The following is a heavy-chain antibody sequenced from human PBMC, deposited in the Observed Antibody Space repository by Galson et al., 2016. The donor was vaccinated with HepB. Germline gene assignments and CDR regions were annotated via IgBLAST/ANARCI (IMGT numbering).Heavy chain of an antibody. V-gene: IGHV5-51*01. CDR3: ARWSSGWSADY. CDR2: IYPGDSNA. CDR1: GYSLTSYW. Sequence: QSGAEVKKPGESLRISCKGSGYSLTSYWIGWVRQMPGKGLEWMGIIYPGDSNAVYSPSFQAQVSISADKSINTAYLQWSSLTDSATAMYYCARWSSGWSADYWGQGTLVTVSS. J-gene: IGHJ4*02. D-gene: IGHD6-19*01.